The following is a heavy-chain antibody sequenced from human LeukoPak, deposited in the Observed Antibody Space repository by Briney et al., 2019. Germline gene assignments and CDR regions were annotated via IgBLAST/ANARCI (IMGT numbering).Heavy chain of an antibody. D-gene: IGHD6-13*01. J-gene: IGHJ5*02. CDR1: GFTFTAYH. CDR2: INPNSGGT. V-gene: IGHV1-2*02. Sequence: GASVKVSCKASGFTFTAYHMHWVRQAPGQGLEWMGWINPNSGGTNYAQKFQGRVTMTRDTSISTAYMELSRLRSDDTAVYYCARGGGSSSPRFDPWGQGTLVTVPS. CDR3: ARGGGSSSPRFDP.